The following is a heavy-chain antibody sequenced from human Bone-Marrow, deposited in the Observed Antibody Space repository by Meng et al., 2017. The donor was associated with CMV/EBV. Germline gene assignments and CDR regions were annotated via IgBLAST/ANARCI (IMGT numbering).Heavy chain of an antibody. D-gene: IGHD6-19*01. CDR1: GGSISSSSYY. V-gene: IGHV4-39*07. J-gene: IGHJ4*02. CDR2: IYYSGST. Sequence: QLQLQESGPGLVKPSATLSLTCTVSGGSISSSSYYWGWIRQPPGKGLEWIGSIYYSGSTYYNPSLKSRVTISVDTSKNQFSLKLSSVTAADTAVYYCARDVGYSSGWPLDYWGQGTLVTVAS. CDR3: ARDVGYSSGWPLDY.